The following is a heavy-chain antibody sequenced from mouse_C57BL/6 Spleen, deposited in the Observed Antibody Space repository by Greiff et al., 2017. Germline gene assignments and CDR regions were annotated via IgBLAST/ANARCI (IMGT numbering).Heavy chain of an antibody. CDR1: GFTFSDSG. D-gene: IGHD2-1*01. J-gene: IGHJ4*01. CDR3: SNYGHYGYYSMDY. Sequence: EVHLVESGGGLVKPGGSLKLSCAASGFTFSDSGMHWVRQAPEKGLEWVAYISSGSSTIYYADTVKGRFTISRDNAKNTLFLQMTSLRSEDTAMYYCSNYGHYGYYSMDYWGQGTSVTVSS. V-gene: IGHV5-17*01. CDR2: ISSGSSTI.